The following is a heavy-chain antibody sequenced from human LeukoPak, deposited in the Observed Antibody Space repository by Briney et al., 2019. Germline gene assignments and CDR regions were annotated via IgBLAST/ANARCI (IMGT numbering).Heavy chain of an antibody. D-gene: IGHD3-10*01. CDR2: IYYSGST. CDR1: GGSFSGYY. V-gene: IGHV4-59*12. CDR3: ARGRGFAAFDI. Sequence: PSETLSLTCAVYGGSFSGYYWSWIRQPPGKGLEWIGYIYYSGSTNYNPSLKSRVTISVDTSKNQFSLKLSSVTAADTAVYYCARGRGFAAFDIWGQGTMVTVSS. J-gene: IGHJ3*02.